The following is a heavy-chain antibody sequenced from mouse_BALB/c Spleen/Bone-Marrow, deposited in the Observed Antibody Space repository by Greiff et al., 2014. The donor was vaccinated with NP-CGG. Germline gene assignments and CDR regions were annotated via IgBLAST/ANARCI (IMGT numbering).Heavy chain of an antibody. CDR2: IQYSGNT. V-gene: IGHV3-1*02. D-gene: IGHD2-1*01. Sequence: DVKLVESGPDLVKPSQSLSLTCTVTGYSITSGYSWHWVRQFPGNKLEWMGYIQYSGNTNYNPSLKSRISITRDTSKNQFFLQLNSVTTEDTATYYCARRGNRLTHYFDYWGQGTTLTVSS. CDR1: GYSITSGYS. J-gene: IGHJ2*01. CDR3: ARRGNRLTHYFDY.